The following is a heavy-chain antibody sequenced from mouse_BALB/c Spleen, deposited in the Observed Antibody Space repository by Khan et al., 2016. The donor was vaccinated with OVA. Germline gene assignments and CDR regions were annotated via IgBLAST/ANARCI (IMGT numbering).Heavy chain of an antibody. CDR3: ARIYGGDFDY. CDR2: ISYSGNT. V-gene: IGHV3-2*02. J-gene: IGHJ2*01. CDR1: GYSITTDYA. Sequence: EVKLLESGPGLVKPSQSLSLTCTVTGYSITTDYAWNWIRQFPGSKLEWMGHISYSGNTKYNPSLKSRISITRATSKNQFFLQLKSVTTEDTARYYCARIYGGDFDYWGQGTTLTVSS. D-gene: IGHD1-1*01.